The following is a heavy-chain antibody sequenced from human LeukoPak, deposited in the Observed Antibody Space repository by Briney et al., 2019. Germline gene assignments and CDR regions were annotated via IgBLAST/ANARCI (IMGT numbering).Heavy chain of an antibody. CDR3: ARADNGSGSYAFDI. CDR1: GFTFSSYS. J-gene: IGHJ3*02. V-gene: IGHV3-33*08. D-gene: IGHD3-10*01. Sequence: SGGSLRLSCAASGFTFSSYSMNWVRQAPGKGLEWVAVIWHGQKKEYYADSVKGRFTISRDNSKNTLDLQMRSLRAEDTAVYYCARADNGSGSYAFDIWGQGTRVTVSS. CDR2: IWHGQKKE.